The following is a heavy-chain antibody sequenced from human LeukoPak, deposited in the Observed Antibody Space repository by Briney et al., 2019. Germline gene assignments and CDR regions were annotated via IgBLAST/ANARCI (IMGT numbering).Heavy chain of an antibody. Sequence: GGSLRLSCAASGFTFSTYWMHWVRQAPGKGLVWVSRINSDGSTTSYADSVKGRFTISRDNAKNSLYLQMNSLRAEDTAVYYCASNYYDSSGYFHNAFDIWGQGTMVTVSS. CDR3: ASNYYDSSGYFHNAFDI. D-gene: IGHD3-22*01. V-gene: IGHV3-74*01. CDR2: INSDGSTT. CDR1: GFTFSTYW. J-gene: IGHJ3*02.